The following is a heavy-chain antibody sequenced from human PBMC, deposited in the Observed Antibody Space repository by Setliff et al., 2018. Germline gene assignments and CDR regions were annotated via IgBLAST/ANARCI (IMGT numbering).Heavy chain of an antibody. V-gene: IGHV3-11*01. CDR1: GFAFGDHY. D-gene: IGHD2-21*02. CDR2: IASNGYFT. J-gene: IGHJ3*02. CDR3: AKGGGDWDNQHYVYDI. Sequence: PGESLKISCAASGFAFGDHYMSWIRQAPGKGLEWLAYIASNGYFTDYADAVKGRFVISRDNSQNSLHLQINGLRVEDTAEYYCAKGGGDWDNQHYVYDIWGQGTMVTVS.